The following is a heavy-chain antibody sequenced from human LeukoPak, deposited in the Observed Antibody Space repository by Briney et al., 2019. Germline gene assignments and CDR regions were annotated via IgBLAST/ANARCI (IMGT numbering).Heavy chain of an antibody. Sequence: SQTLSLTCAISGDSVSSNSAAWNWIRQSPSRGLEWLGRTYYRSKWYNDYAVSVKSRITINPDTSKNQFSLQLNSVTPEDTAVYYCARDNIYYYDSSGYYSDAFDIWGQGTMVTVSS. CDR2: TYYRSKWYN. CDR3: ARDNIYYYDSSGYYSDAFDI. D-gene: IGHD3-22*01. CDR1: GDSVSSNSAA. J-gene: IGHJ3*02. V-gene: IGHV6-1*01.